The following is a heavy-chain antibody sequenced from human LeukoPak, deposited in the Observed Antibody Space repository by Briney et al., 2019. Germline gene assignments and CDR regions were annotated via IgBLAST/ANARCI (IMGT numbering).Heavy chain of an antibody. J-gene: IGHJ4*02. CDR3: ASWGATHHYFDS. V-gene: IGHV4-39*01. CDR2: IYYSGNT. CDR1: GGSISSSSYY. D-gene: IGHD1-26*01. Sequence: SETLSLTCTVSGGSISSSSYYWGWIRQPPGKGLEWIGNIYYSGNTYYNPSLKSRVTISVDTSKNQFSLRLSSVTAADTAVYYCASWGATHHYFDSWGRGTLVTVSS.